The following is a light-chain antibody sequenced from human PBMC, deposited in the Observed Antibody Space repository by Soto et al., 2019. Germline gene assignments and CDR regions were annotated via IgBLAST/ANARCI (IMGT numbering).Light chain of an antibody. CDR3: QQYGSSPPIT. V-gene: IGKV3-20*01. CDR1: QSVTGSY. Sequence: EIVLTQSPGTLSLSPGERATLSCRASQSVTGSYLAWYQQKPGQAPRLLIYGASSRATGIPDRFSGSGSGTDVTLTISRLEPEDFAVYYCQQYGSSPPITFGQGTRLEIK. CDR2: GAS. J-gene: IGKJ5*01.